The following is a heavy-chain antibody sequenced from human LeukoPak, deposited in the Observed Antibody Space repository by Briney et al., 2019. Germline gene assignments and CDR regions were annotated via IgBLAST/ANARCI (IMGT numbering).Heavy chain of an antibody. CDR2: IYPADSDT. CDR1: GYSFSDFW. D-gene: IGHD6-13*01. V-gene: IGHV5-51*01. CDR3: AVANEEAGSFDY. Sequence: PGESLKISCKTSGYSFSDFWIGWVRQRPGKGLEWMGIIYPADSDTRYSPSFEGQVAISADKSITAYLQWGSLRASDTAMYYCAVANEEAGSFDYWGQGTLVTVS. J-gene: IGHJ4*02.